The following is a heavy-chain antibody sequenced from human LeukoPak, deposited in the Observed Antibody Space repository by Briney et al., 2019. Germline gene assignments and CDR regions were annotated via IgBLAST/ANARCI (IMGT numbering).Heavy chain of an antibody. CDR2: FCLGRDT. CDR3: ARWASISREPGGFFDH. Sequence: SETLSLTCTVSGDSVTNDFFWGWVRQPPGKELEWIGSFCLGRDTYYRPSLKSRVTISVDTSKNQFSLNLNSVTAADTAVYYCARWASISREPGGFFDHWGQRTLVTFSS. J-gene: IGHJ4*02. V-gene: IGHV4-38-2*02. CDR1: GDSVTNDFF. D-gene: IGHD1-14*01.